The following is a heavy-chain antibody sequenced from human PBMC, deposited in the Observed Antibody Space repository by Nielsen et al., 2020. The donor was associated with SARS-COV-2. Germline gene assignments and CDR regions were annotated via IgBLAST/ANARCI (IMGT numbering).Heavy chain of an antibody. Sequence: GSLRLSCAASGFTFDDYGMSWIRQPPGKGLEWIGYIHNIGSTNYNPSLKSRVTISADTSKNQFSMKLSSVTAADTAVYYCATVGSGWYKYFDYWGQGTLVTVSS. V-gene: IGHV4-59*12. CDR1: GFTFDDYG. D-gene: IGHD6-19*01. J-gene: IGHJ4*02. CDR3: ATVGSGWYKYFDY. CDR2: IHNIGST.